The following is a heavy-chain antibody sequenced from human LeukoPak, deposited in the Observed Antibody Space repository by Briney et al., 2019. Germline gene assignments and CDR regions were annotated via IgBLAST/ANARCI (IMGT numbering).Heavy chain of an antibody. J-gene: IGHJ4*02. Sequence: SETLSLTCTVSNGSISSDYWTWIRQPPGKGLEWIGYIYYSGSTKYNPSLESRATISLDTSRNQFTLKLTSMSAADTAVYYCARLTTRPGGIRPLIMDFWGQGTLVTVSS. V-gene: IGHV4-59*01. D-gene: IGHD3-10*01. CDR2: IYYSGST. CDR1: NGSISSDY. CDR3: ARLTTRPGGIRPLIMDF.